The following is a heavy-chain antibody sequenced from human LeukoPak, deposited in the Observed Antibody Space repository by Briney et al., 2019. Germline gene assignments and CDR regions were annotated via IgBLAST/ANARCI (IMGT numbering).Heavy chain of an antibody. D-gene: IGHD7-27*01. CDR1: GFTFSSYA. CDR2: ISYDGSNK. J-gene: IGHJ2*01. Sequence: GGSLRLSCAASGFTFSSYAMHWVRQGPGKGLEWVAVISYDGSNKYYADSVKGRFTISRDNSKNTLYLQMNSLRVEDTAVYYCARGNVGIGFYWYFDLWGRGTLVTVSS. CDR3: ARGNVGIGFYWYFDL. V-gene: IGHV3-30-3*01.